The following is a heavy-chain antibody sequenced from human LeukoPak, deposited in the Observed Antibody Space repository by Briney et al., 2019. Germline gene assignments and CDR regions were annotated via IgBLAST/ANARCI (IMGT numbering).Heavy chain of an antibody. V-gene: IGHV3-23*01. D-gene: IGHD5-18*01. CDR3: AGRPTGYSSGYIH. CDR2: ISGSAHKI. J-gene: IGHJ4*02. CDR1: GITFSNYA. Sequence: GGSLRLSCVASGITFSNYAVSWVRQAPEKGLDWVSVISGSAHKIRYADSVKGRFTISRGNSENIVYLQMNNLRVEDTAVYYCAGRPTGYSSGYIHWGQGTLVTVSS.